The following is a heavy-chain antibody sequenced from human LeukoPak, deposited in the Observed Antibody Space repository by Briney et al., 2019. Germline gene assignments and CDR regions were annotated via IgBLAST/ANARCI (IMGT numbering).Heavy chain of an antibody. CDR1: GGFLSSSSYY. CDR2: IYYSGST. Sequence: PSETLSLTCTVSGGFLSSSSYYWGWIRQAPGKGLEWIATIYYSGSTYYNPSLKSRVTISVDTSNNQFSLKLNSVTAADTAVYYCARLVSSSLEWFDPWGQGTLVTVSS. CDR3: ARLVSSSLEWFDP. D-gene: IGHD6-13*01. V-gene: IGHV4-39*01. J-gene: IGHJ5*02.